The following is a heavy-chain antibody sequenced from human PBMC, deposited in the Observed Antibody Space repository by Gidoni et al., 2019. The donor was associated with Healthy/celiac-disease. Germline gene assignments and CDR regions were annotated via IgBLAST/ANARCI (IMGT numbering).Heavy chain of an antibody. CDR1: GYTFTSYY. J-gene: IGHJ4*02. V-gene: IGHV1-46*01. D-gene: IGHD6-19*01. CDR2: INPSGGST. CDR3: ASGLGPGDFDY. Sequence: QVQLVQSGAEVKKPGASVKVSCKASGYTFTSYYMHWVRQAPGQGLEWMGIINPSGGSTSYAQKFQGRVTMTRDTSTSSVYMELSSLRSEDTAVYYCASGLGPGDFDYWGQGTLVTVSS.